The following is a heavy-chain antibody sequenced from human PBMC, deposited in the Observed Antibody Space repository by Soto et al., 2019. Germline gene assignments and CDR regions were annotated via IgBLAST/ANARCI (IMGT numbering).Heavy chain of an antibody. D-gene: IGHD4-17*01. CDR1: GFTFSSYA. J-gene: IGHJ3*02. CDR3: AKCSHAVTTSAFDI. CDR2: ISGSGGST. V-gene: IGHV3-23*01. Sequence: EVQLLESGGGLVQPGVSLRLSCAASGFTFSSYAMSWVRQSPGKGLEWGSAISGSGGSTYYADSVKGRFTISRDNSKNTLYLQMNSLRAEDTAVYYCAKCSHAVTTSAFDIWGQGTMVTVSS.